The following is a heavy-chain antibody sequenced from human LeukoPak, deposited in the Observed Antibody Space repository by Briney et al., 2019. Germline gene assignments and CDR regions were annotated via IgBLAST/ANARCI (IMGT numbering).Heavy chain of an antibody. V-gene: IGHV3-53*01. Sequence: QPGGSLRLSCAASGFTVSSNYMSWVRQAPGKGLEGVSVIYSGGSTYYADSVKGRFTISRDNSKNTLYLQMNSLRAEDTAVYYCASNHRGWPYYWGQGTLVTVSS. J-gene: IGHJ4*02. CDR3: ASNHRGWPYY. D-gene: IGHD1-14*01. CDR2: IYSGGST. CDR1: GFTVSSNY.